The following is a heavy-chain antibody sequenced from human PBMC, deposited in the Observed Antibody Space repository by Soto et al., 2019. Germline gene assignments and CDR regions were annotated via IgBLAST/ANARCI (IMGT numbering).Heavy chain of an antibody. CDR3: ARRGGRSLGYFDY. D-gene: IGHD3-16*01. Sequence: SETLSLTCTVSGGSASSGSYYWSWIRQPPGKGLEWIGYIYYSGSTNYNPSLKSRVTISVDTSKNQFSLKLSSVTAADTAVYYCARRGGRSLGYFDYWGQGTLVTVSS. V-gene: IGHV4-61*01. CDR1: GGSASSGSYY. CDR2: IYYSGST. J-gene: IGHJ4*02.